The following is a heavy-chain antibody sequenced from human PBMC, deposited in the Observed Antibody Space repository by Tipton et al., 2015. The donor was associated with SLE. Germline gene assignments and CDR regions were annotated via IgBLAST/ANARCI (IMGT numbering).Heavy chain of an antibody. CDR3: AREVDV. D-gene: IGHD2-15*01. Sequence: TLSLTCNVSGYSITIGYYWNWVREPPGKGLEWIGTINYGGNSYYNPSLRGQPTKSLDTSKNQFSLKLTAVTAADTAVYYCAREVDVWGQGILVTVSS. CDR2: INYGGNS. CDR1: GYSITIGYY. V-gene: IGHV4-38-2*02. J-gene: IGHJ1*01.